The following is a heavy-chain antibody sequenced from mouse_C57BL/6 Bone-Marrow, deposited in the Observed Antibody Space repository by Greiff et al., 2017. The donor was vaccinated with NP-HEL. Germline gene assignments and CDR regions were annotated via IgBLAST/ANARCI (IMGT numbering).Heavy chain of an antibody. CDR1: GFTFSDAW. Sequence: EVKLQESGGGLVQPGGSMKLSCAASGFTFSDAWMDWVRQSPEKGLEWVAEIRNKANNHATYYAESVKGRFTISRDDSKSSVYLQMNSLRAEDTGIYYCTAYYSNYVGIWYAMDYWGQGTSVTVSS. V-gene: IGHV6-6*01. CDR2: IRNKANNHAT. D-gene: IGHD2-5*01. CDR3: TAYYSNYVGIWYAMDY. J-gene: IGHJ4*01.